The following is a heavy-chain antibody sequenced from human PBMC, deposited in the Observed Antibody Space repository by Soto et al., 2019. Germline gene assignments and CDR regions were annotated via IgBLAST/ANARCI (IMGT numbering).Heavy chain of an antibody. CDR1: GFTFSSYA. D-gene: IGHD6-6*01. J-gene: IGHJ4*01. CDR3: AKVLGYSSSPYY. V-gene: IGHV3-23*01. Sequence: PGGSLSLSCAASGFTFSSYAMSWVRQAPGKGLEWVSAISGSGGSTYYADSVKGRFTISRDNSKNTLYLQMNSLRAEDTAVYYCAKVLGYSSSPYYWGHGTLVTVSS. CDR2: ISGSGGST.